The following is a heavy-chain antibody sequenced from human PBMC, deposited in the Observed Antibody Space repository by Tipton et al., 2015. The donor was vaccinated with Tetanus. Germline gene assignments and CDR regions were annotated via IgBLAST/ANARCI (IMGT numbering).Heavy chain of an antibody. CDR3: VTVNFPNYYHYGMDV. D-gene: IGHD1-1*01. V-gene: IGHV4-4*07. CDR2: ISNGNP. CDR1: RGPISSYY. Sequence: TLSLTCSVSRGPISSYYWSWIRQPAGKGLEWIGHISNGNPDYTPSLKNRVTLSVDTSKNEFSLNLRSVTAADTGMYYCVTVNFPNYYHYGMDVWGQGTTVTVSS. J-gene: IGHJ6*02.